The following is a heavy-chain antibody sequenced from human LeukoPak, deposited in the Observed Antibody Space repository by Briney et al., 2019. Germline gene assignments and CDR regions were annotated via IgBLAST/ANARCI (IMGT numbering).Heavy chain of an antibody. V-gene: IGHV3-21*05. D-gene: IGHD3-22*01. CDR1: GFTFSSYT. Sequence: GGSLRLSCAASGFTFSSYTTSWVRQAPGKGLEWVSYISSSSSYTNYADSVKGRFTISRDNAKNSLYLQMNSLRAEDTAVYYCARAKYYYDSSGYYYVSAFDIWGQGTMVTVSS. CDR3: ARAKYYYDSSGYYYVSAFDI. CDR2: ISSSSSYT. J-gene: IGHJ3*02.